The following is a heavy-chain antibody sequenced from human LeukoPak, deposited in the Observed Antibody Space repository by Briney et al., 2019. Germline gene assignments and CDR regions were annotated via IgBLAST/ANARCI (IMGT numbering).Heavy chain of an antibody. J-gene: IGHJ4*02. CDR1: GYTLTELS. CDR2: FDPEDGET. CDR3: ATELPVVLRFLEWSY. D-gene: IGHD3-3*01. Sequence: ASVKVSCTVSGYTLTELSMHWVRQAPGKGLEWMGGFDPEDGETIYAQKFQGRVTMTEDTSTDTAYMELSSLRSEDTAVYYCATELPVVLRFLEWSYWGQGTLVTVSS. V-gene: IGHV1-24*01.